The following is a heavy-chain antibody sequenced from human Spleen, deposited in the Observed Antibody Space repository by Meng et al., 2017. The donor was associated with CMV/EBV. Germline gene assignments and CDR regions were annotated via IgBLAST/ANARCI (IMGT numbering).Heavy chain of an antibody. CDR2: INSDGSST. Sequence: FTFSSYWMHWVRQAPGKGLVWVSRINSDGSSTSYADSVKGRFTISRDNAKNTLYLQMNSLRAEDTAVYYCARDPVAAAGTVYSYFDYWGQGTLVTVSS. V-gene: IGHV3-74*01. CDR3: ARDPVAAAGTVYSYFDY. CDR1: FTFSSYW. J-gene: IGHJ4*02. D-gene: IGHD6-13*01.